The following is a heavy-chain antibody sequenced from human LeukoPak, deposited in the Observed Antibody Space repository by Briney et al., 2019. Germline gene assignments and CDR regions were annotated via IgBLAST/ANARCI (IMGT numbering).Heavy chain of an antibody. J-gene: IGHJ4*02. CDR3: ARGTSGSYLDY. V-gene: IGHV3-48*03. CDR1: GFTFTSYE. D-gene: IGHD1-26*01. CDR2: ISSSGSSI. Sequence: PGGSLRLSCAASGFTFTSYEMNWVRQAPGKGLEWVSYISSSGSSIYQADSVKGRFTISRDKAKNSLYLQMNSLRAEDTAVYYCARGTSGSYLDYWGQGTLVTVSS.